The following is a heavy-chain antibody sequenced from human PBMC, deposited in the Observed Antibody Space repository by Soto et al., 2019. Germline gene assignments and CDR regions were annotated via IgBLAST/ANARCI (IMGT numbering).Heavy chain of an antibody. V-gene: IGHV4-39*01. CDR1: GGSISSSSYY. CDR2: IYYSGST. D-gene: IGHD6-19*01. Sequence: QLQLQESGPGLVKPSETLSLTCTVSGGSISSSSYYWGWIRQPPGKGLEWIGSIYYSGSTYYNPSLKSRVTISVDTSKNQFSLKLSSVTAADTAVYYCATPAVAGTYYYGMDVWGQGTTVTVSS. CDR3: ATPAVAGTYYYGMDV. J-gene: IGHJ6*02.